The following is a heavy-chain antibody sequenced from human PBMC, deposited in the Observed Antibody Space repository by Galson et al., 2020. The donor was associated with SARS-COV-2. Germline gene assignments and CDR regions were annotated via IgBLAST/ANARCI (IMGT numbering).Heavy chain of an antibody. CDR1: GFTFSDYH. V-gene: IGHV3-11*01. CDR3: ARGKSGGYGP. Sequence: GGSLRLSCAASGFTFSDYHMSWIRQAPGKGLEWVSYINGRGTTIYYADSMKGRFTISRDNAKESLYLQMDSLRAEDTAVYYCARGKSGGYGPWGQGTLVTVSS. CDR2: INGRGTTI. J-gene: IGHJ5*02. D-gene: IGHD5-12*01.